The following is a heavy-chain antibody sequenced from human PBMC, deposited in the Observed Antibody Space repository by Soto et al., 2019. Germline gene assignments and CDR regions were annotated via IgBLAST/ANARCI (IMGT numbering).Heavy chain of an antibody. J-gene: IGHJ6*03. CDR3: ARRPGFRDSSSWNDYYYYYMDV. D-gene: IGHD6-13*01. CDR2: IYYSGST. Sequence: SETLSLTCTVSGGSISSYYWSWIRQPPGKGLEWIGYIYYSGSTNYNPSLKSRVTISVDTSKNQFSLKLSSVTAADTAVYYCARRPGFRDSSSWNDYYYYYMDVWGKGTTVTVSS. CDR1: GGSISSYY. V-gene: IGHV4-59*08.